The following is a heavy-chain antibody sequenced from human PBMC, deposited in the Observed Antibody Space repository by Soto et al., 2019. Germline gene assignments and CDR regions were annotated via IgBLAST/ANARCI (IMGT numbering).Heavy chain of an antibody. V-gene: IGHV5-51*01. J-gene: IGHJ4*02. CDR2: IYPADSDT. Sequence: HVESLKISCKASGYSFPNYWIAWVRQVPGKGLEWMGIIYPADSDTRYSPSFQGQVTISADKSTSTAYLQWSSLKASDTAMYYCARRSYCTNGVCSYYFDYWGQGTLVTVSS. CDR3: ARRSYCTNGVCSYYFDY. D-gene: IGHD2-8*01. CDR1: GYSFPNYW.